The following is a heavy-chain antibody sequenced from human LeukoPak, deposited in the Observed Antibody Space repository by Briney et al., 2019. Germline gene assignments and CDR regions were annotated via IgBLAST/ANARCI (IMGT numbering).Heavy chain of an antibody. CDR3: ARVVYYGSGSYPPYYFDY. V-gene: IGHV4-59*08. CDR2: IYYSGST. CDR1: GGSISSYY. J-gene: IGHJ4*02. Sequence: PSETLSLTCTVSGGSISSYYWSWIRQPPGKGLEWIGYIYYSGSTYYNPSLKSRVTISVDTSKNQFSLKLSSVTAADTAVYYCARVVYYGSGSYPPYYFDYWGQGTLVTVSS. D-gene: IGHD3-10*01.